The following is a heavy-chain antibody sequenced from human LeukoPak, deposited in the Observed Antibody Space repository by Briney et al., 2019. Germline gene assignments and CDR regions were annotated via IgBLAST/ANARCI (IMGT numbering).Heavy chain of an antibody. CDR1: GFNFSSYS. D-gene: IGHD6-25*01. J-gene: IGHJ5*02. CDR3: AREDSSGPFDWFDP. CDR2: ISSSSSYI. Sequence: PGGSLRLSCAASGFNFSSYSMNWVRQAPGKGLEWVSSISSSSSYIYYADSVKGRFTISRDNAKTSLYLQMNSLRAEDTAVYYCAREDSSGPFDWFDPWGQGTLVTVSS. V-gene: IGHV3-21*01.